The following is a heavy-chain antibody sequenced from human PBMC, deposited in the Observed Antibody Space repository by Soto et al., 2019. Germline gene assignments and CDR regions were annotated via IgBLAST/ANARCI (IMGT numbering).Heavy chain of an antibody. D-gene: IGHD3-3*01. Sequence: QITLKESGPPLVKPTQTLTLTCTFSGFSLSTSGVGVGWIRQPPGKALEWLALIYWDDDKRYSPSLKSRLTITKDTSKNQVVLTMTNMDPVDTATYYCATQAARDYDFWSGYLGFDYWGQGTLVTVSS. CDR2: IYWDDDK. V-gene: IGHV2-5*02. CDR1: GFSLSTSGVG. CDR3: ATQAARDYDFWSGYLGFDY. J-gene: IGHJ4*02.